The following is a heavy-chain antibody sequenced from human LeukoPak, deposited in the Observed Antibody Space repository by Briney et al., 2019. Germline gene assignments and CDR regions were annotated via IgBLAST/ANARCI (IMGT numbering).Heavy chain of an antibody. V-gene: IGHV3-66*01. J-gene: IGHJ4*02. CDR3: ARGIAADEEHY. CDR2: IYSDGSP. D-gene: IGHD6-13*01. CDR1: GFAVSNNY. Sequence: PGGSLRLSCAASGFAVSNNYMSWVRQAPGKGLEWVSVIYSDGSPYYADSVKGRFTISRDNAENSLYLQMNSLRVEDTAVYYCARGIAADEEHYWGQGTLVTVSS.